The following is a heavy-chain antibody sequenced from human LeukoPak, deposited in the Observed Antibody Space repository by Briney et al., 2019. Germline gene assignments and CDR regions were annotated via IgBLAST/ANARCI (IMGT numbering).Heavy chain of an antibody. J-gene: IGHJ3*02. CDR2: IYCSGST. CDR3: ARRRDGYNYVAFDI. V-gene: IGHV4-39*07. CDR1: GGSISSSSYY. D-gene: IGHD5-24*01. Sequence: SETLSLTCTVSGGSISSSSYYWGWIRQPPGKGLEWIGSIYCSGSTYYNPSLKSRVTISVDTSKNQFSLKLSSVTAADTAVYYCARRRDGYNYVAFDIWGQGTMVTVSS.